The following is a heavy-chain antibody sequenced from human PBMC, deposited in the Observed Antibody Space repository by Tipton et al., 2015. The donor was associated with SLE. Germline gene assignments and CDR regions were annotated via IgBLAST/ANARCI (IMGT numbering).Heavy chain of an antibody. CDR2: IYYSGST. CDR1: GGSISSGGYY. J-gene: IGHJ4*02. D-gene: IGHD6-19*01. V-gene: IGHV4-31*02. Sequence: LRLSCTVSGGSISSGGYYWSWIRQHPGKGLEWIGYIYYSGSTYYNPSLKSRVTISVDTSKNQFSLKLSSVTAADTAVYYCARGGQWLIVGYFDYWGQGTLVTVSS. CDR3: ARGGQWLIVGYFDY.